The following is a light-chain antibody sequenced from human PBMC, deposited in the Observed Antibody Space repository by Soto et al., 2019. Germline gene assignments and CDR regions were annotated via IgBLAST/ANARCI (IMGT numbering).Light chain of an antibody. Sequence: EIVLTQSPATLSLSPGERATLSCRASQSVGNNLAWYQQKPGQAPGLLIYEASTRATGIPARFSGSESGTAFTLTISSLEPDDFAVYYCQQHAHWPLTFGGGTKVEIK. V-gene: IGKV3-11*01. CDR1: QSVGNN. CDR3: QQHAHWPLT. J-gene: IGKJ4*01. CDR2: EAS.